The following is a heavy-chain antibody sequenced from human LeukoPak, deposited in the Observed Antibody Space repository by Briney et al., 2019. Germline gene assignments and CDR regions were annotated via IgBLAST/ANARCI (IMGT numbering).Heavy chain of an antibody. D-gene: IGHD3-22*01. Sequence: SETLSLTCAVYGGSFSGYYWSWIREPPGKGLEWIGEINHSGSTNYNPSLKSRVTISVDTSKNQFSLKLSSVTAADTAVYYCARGVVITTAFDYWGQGTLVTVSS. V-gene: IGHV4-34*01. J-gene: IGHJ4*02. CDR1: GGSFSGYY. CDR2: INHSGST. CDR3: ARGVVITTAFDY.